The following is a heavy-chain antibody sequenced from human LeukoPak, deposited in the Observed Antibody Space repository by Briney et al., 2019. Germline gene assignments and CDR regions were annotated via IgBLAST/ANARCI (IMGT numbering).Heavy chain of an antibody. V-gene: IGHV3-30-3*01. CDR1: GFAFSSYA. CDR2: VSYDGGSK. J-gene: IGHJ4*02. Sequence: GGSLRLSFAAAGFAFSSYAMHWVRPGPGKGLEGVALVSYDGGSKYYADSVKGRITISRDNSKNTLHLQMNSLRTEDTAVYYCARVKGGIAAAGNYFDYWGQGTLVTVSS. D-gene: IGHD6-13*01. CDR3: ARVKGGIAAAGNYFDY.